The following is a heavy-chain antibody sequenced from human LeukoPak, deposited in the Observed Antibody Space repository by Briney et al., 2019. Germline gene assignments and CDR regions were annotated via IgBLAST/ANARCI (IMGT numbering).Heavy chain of an antibody. CDR2: IRYDGSNK. J-gene: IGHJ4*02. V-gene: IGHV3-30*02. Sequence: GGSLRLSCAASGFTFSSYGMHWVRQAPGKRLEWVAFIRYDGSNKYYADSVKGRFTISRDNSKNTLYLQMNSLRAEDTAVYYCAKPSRGVGASALFDYWGQGTLVTVSS. D-gene: IGHD1-26*01. CDR1: GFTFSSYG. CDR3: AKPSRGVGASALFDY.